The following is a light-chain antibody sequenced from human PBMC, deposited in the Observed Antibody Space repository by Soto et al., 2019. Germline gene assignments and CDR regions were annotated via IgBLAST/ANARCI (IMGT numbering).Light chain of an antibody. CDR2: DAS. J-gene: IGKJ1*01. CDR3: QQYKDSTWT. Sequence: DIQMTQSPSTLDASVGDRVSITCRASQRVDRYLAWYQQEPGKAPQLLIYDASRLESGVPSSFSGSGSGTEFTLTISSLQPDDFTTFYSQQYKDSTWTFGQGTEVEV. V-gene: IGKV1-5*01. CDR1: QRVDRY.